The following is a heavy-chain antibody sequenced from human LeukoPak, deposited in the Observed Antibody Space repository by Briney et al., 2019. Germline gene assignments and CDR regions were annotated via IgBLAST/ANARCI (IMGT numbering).Heavy chain of an antibody. J-gene: IGHJ5*02. CDR2: INPNSGGT. D-gene: IGHD4-17*01. V-gene: IGHV1-2*02. CDR3: ARDHYGDANWFDP. CDR1: GYTFTGYY. Sequence: ASVKASCKASGYTFTGYYMHWVRQAPGQGLEWMGWINPNSGGTNYAQKFQGRVTMTRDTSISTAYMELSRLRSDDTAVYYCARDHYGDANWFDPWGQGTLVTVSS.